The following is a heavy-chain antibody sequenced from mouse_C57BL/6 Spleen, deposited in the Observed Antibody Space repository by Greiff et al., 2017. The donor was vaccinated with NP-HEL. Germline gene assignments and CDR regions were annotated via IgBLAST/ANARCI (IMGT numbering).Heavy chain of an antibody. D-gene: IGHD1-1*01. V-gene: IGHV5-9-1*02. CDR1: GFTFSSYA. CDR3: TRGSSYNYAMDD. CDR2: ISSGGDYI. J-gene: IGHJ4*01. Sequence: EVQRVESGEGLVKPGGSLKLSCAASGFTFSSYAMSWVRQTPEKRLVWVAYISSGGDYIYYADTVKGRFTITRDNARNTLYLQMSSLKSEDTAMYYWTRGSSYNYAMDDWGQGTSVTVSS.